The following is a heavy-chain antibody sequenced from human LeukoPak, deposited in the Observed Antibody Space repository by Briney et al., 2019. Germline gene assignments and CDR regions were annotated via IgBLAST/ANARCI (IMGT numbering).Heavy chain of an antibody. CDR2: ISGNSGTT. Sequence: GGSLRLSCAASGFTFSSYGMSWVRQAPGKGLEWVSGISGNSGTTYYADSVKGRFTISRDNAKNSLYLQMNSLRAEDTAVYYCARDLVGYYDSSGYYLSAFDIWGQGTMVTVSS. D-gene: IGHD3-22*01. V-gene: IGHV3-21*01. CDR1: GFTFSSYG. J-gene: IGHJ3*02. CDR3: ARDLVGYYDSSGYYLSAFDI.